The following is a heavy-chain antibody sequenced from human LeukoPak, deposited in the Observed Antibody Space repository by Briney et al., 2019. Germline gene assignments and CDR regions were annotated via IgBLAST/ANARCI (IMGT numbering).Heavy chain of an antibody. J-gene: IGHJ4*02. Sequence: TGRSLRLSCAASGFTFDDYAMHWVRQAPGKGLEWISGISWNSGSIGYADSVKGRFTISRDNAKNSLYLQMNSLRAEDMALYYCAKDTEAVGSLGYFDYWGQGTLATVSS. CDR1: GFTFDDYA. D-gene: IGHD1-14*01. CDR3: AKDTEAVGSLGYFDY. CDR2: ISWNSGSI. V-gene: IGHV3-9*03.